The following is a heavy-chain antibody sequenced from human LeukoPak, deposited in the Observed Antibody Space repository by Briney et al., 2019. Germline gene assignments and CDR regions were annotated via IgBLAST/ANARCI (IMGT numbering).Heavy chain of an antibody. CDR3: GRVSESLVNGGVSWSFDN. CDR2: ISGSGGST. D-gene: IGHD2-15*01. J-gene: IGHJ4*02. CDR1: GFTFSSYA. V-gene: IGHV3-23*01. Sequence: GGSLRLSCAASGFTFSSYAMSWVRQAPGKGLEWVSAISGSGGSTYYADSVKGRFTISRDNSKNTLYLQMNSLRAEDTAVYYCGRVSESLVNGGVSWSFDNWGQGTLVTVSS.